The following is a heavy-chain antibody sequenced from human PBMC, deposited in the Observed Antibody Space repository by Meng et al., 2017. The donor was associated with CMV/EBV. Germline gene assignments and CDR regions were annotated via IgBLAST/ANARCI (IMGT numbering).Heavy chain of an antibody. CDR2: INSDGSST. J-gene: IGHJ3*02. CDR1: GFTFSSYW. D-gene: IGHD4-17*01. V-gene: IGHV3-74*01. CDR3: ARGSRYGDRLTSMYDAFDI. Sequence: GESLKISCAASGFTFSSYWMHWVRQAPGKGLVWVSRINSDGSSTSYADSVKGRFTISRDNAKNTLYLQMNSLRAEDTAVYYYARGSRYGDRLTSMYDAFDIWGQGTMVTVSS.